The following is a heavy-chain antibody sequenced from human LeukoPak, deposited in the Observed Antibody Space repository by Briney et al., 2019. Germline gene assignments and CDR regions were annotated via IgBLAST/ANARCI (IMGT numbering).Heavy chain of an antibody. Sequence: GASVKVSCKASGYTFTSYAMHWVRQAPRQRLEWMGWINAGNGNTKYSQKFQGRVTITRDTSASTAYMELSSLRSEDTAVYYCARAQTYYDFWSGYYTWGQGTLVTVSS. CDR3: ARAQTYYDFWSGYYT. V-gene: IGHV1-3*01. J-gene: IGHJ4*02. CDR2: INAGNGNT. D-gene: IGHD3-3*01. CDR1: GYTFTSYA.